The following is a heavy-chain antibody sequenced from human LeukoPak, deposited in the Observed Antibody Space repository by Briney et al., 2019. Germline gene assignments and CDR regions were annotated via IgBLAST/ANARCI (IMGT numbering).Heavy chain of an antibody. J-gene: IGHJ1*01. D-gene: IGHD6-6*01. CDR1: GFTFSSYA. Sequence: GGPLRLSCAASGFTFSSYAMSWAREAPGKGVEWVSAISGSGGSTHYADSVKGRFTISRGNAKNSLYLQKNSLRADDTAVYYCARDLSSSSTAYFQHWGQGTLVTVSS. V-gene: IGHV3-23*01. CDR3: ARDLSSSSTAYFQH. CDR2: ISGSGGST.